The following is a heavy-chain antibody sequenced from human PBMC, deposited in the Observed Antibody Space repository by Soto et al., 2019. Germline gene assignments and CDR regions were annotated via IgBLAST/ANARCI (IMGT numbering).Heavy chain of an antibody. Sequence: SETLSLTCTVSGDSLRSSYHYWGWIRQLPGKGLEWIGSIYYTGNTYYNPSLKSRVSISVDMATNEISLRLRAESVADTAVYYCVREDGKVGTNSAFDYWGLGALVTVSS. D-gene: IGHD1-26*01. V-gene: IGHV4-39*02. CDR1: GDSLRSSYHY. CDR3: VREDGKVGTNSAFDY. CDR2: IYYTGNT. J-gene: IGHJ4*02.